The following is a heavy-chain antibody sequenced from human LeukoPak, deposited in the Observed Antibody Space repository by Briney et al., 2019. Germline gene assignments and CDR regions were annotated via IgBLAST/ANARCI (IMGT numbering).Heavy chain of an antibody. D-gene: IGHD2-2*01. V-gene: IGHV3-21*01. Sequence: GGSLRLSCAASGLTFNSYSMNWVRQTPGKGLEWVSSISSSSGYINYADSVKGRFTVSRDNAKNSLYLQMNSLRAEDTAVYYCARDSGYCSSTGCYVHYFDYWGQGTLVTVSS. CDR2: ISSSSGYI. CDR3: ARDSGYCSSTGCYVHYFDY. J-gene: IGHJ4*02. CDR1: GLTFNSYS.